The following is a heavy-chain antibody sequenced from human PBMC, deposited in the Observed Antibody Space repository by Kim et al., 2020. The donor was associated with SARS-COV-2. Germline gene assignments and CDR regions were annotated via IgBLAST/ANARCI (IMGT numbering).Heavy chain of an antibody. CDR2: INHSGST. Sequence: SETLSLTCAVYGGSFSGYYWSWIRQPPGKGLEWIGEINHSGSTNYNPSLKSRVTISVDTSKNQFSLKLSSVTAADTAVYYCARVKRDSSGWTYNSGCVDYWGQGTLVTVSS. J-gene: IGHJ4*02. CDR1: GGSFSGYY. V-gene: IGHV4-34*01. CDR3: ARVKRDSSGWTYNSGCVDY. D-gene: IGHD6-19*01.